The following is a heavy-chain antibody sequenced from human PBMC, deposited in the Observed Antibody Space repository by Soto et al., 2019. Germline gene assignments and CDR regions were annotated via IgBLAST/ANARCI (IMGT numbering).Heavy chain of an antibody. CDR3: AKERLARGIDY. J-gene: IGHJ4*02. V-gene: IGHV3-23*01. D-gene: IGHD3-10*01. Sequence: PGGSLRLSCAASGFTFSNYAMSWVRQAPGKGLDWVSTISSSGSNTYYADSVKGRFSISRDNSKNTVYLEMKNLRAEDTAVYYCAKERLARGIDYWGQGTLVTVSS. CDR1: GFTFSNYA. CDR2: ISSSGSNT.